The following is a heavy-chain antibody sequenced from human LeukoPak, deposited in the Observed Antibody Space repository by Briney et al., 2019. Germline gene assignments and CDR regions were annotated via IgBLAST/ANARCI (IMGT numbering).Heavy chain of an antibody. J-gene: IGHJ4*02. V-gene: IGHV4-39*01. CDR3: AATYPFDY. Sequence: SETLSPTCTVSGGSISSGGYYWSWIRQPPGKGLEWIGSIYYSGSTYYNPSLKSRVTISVDTSKNQFSLKLSSVTAADTAVYYCAATYPFDYWGQGTLVTVSS. D-gene: IGHD2-2*01. CDR1: GGSISSGGYY. CDR2: IYYSGST.